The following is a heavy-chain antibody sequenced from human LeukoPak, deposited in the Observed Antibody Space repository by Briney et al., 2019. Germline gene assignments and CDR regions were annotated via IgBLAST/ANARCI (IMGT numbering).Heavy chain of an antibody. CDR2: FYYSGTT. D-gene: IGHD2-15*01. CDR1: GDSISSYY. CDR3: ASASGGYYQYYMDV. V-gene: IGHV4-59*01. J-gene: IGHJ6*03. Sequence: PSETLSLTCTVSGDSISSYYWAWIRQPPGRGLEYIGYFYYSGTTNYNPSLKSRVTISVDTSKNQLSLKPRSVTAADTAVYYCASASGGYYQYYMDVWGKGTTVTVAS.